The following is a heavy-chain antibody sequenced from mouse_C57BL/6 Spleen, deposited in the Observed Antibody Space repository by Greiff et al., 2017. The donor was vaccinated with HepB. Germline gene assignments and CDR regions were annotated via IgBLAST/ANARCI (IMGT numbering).Heavy chain of an antibody. J-gene: IGHJ2*01. CDR1: GYTFTSYW. Sequence: VQLQQSGAELVRPGTSVKLSCKASGYTFTSYWMHWVKQRPGQGLEWIGVIDPSDSYTNYNQKFKGKATLTVDTSSSTAYMQLSSLTSEDSAVYYCARLGYDYGPFDYWGQGTTLTVSS. V-gene: IGHV1-59*01. CDR3: ARLGYDYGPFDY. CDR2: IDPSDSYT. D-gene: IGHD2-4*01.